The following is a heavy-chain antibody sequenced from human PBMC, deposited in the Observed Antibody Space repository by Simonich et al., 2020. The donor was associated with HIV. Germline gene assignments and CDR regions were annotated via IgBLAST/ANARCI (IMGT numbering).Heavy chain of an antibody. CDR1: GGSFSGYY. J-gene: IGHJ4*02. CDR3: ARRHPTTVTTPYFDY. D-gene: IGHD4-17*01. V-gene: IGHV4-34*01. CDR2: INHSGRT. Sequence: QVQLQQWGAGLLKPSETLSLTCAVYGGSFSGYYWSWIRQPPGKGLEWIGEINHSGRTNYNPSLKRRVTISVDTSKNQFSLKLSSVTAADTAVYYCARRHPTTVTTPYFDYWGQGTLVTVSS.